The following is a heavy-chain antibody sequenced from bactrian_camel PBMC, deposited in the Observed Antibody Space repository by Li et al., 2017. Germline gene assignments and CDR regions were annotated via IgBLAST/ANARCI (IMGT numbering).Heavy chain of an antibody. CDR2: IDPSAGST. Sequence: HVQLVESGGGLVQPGGSLGLSCADSTFSFPMTWVRQAPGKGLEWISRIDPSAGSTYYADSVKGRFTIARDNAKNTLYLEMNSLESDDTALYYCVAGLGDFGQGTQVTVS. V-gene: IGHV3S1*01. D-gene: IGHD4*01. J-gene: IGHJ4*01. CDR1: TFSFP.